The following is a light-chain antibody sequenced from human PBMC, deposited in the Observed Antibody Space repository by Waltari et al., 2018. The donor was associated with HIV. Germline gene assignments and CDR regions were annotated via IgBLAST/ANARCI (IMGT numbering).Light chain of an antibody. Sequence: QSVLTQPPSASGAPGQGVTIACSGCSSNIGSNFVYWYQQLPGTAPKLLIYRNNQRPSGVPDRFSGSKSGTSASLAISGLRSEDEADYYCAAWTDSRYVVFGGGTKLTVL. CDR3: AAWTDSRYVV. CDR1: SSNIGSNF. V-gene: IGLV1-47*01. J-gene: IGLJ2*01. CDR2: RNN.